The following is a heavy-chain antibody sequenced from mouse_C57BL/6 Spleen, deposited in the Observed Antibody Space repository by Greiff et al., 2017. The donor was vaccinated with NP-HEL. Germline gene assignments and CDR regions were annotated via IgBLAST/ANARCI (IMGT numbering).Heavy chain of an antibody. J-gene: IGHJ3*01. V-gene: IGHV5-6*01. CDR1: GFTFSSYG. CDR3: ARLTTANFAY. CDR2: ISSGGSYT. D-gene: IGHD1-2*01. Sequence: EVQGVESGGDLVKPGGSLKLSCAASGFTFSSYGMSWVRQTPDKRLEWVATISSGGSYTYYPDSVKGRFTISRDNAKNTLYLQMSSLKSEDTAMYYCARLTTANFAYWGQGTLVTVSA.